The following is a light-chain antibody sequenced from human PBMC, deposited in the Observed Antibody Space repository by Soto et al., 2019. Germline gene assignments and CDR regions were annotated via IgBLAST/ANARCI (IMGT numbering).Light chain of an antibody. CDR3: QQYNKWPLN. Sequence: EIVMTQSPDTLSVSPGERATLSCRASQSIRGSLAWYQQKPGQAPRLLIYDASTGATGIPDRFSASGSGTEFTLTISSLQSKDFAVYYCQQYNKWPLNFGGGTKVVLK. CDR1: QSIRGS. CDR2: DAS. V-gene: IGKV3-15*01. J-gene: IGKJ4*01.